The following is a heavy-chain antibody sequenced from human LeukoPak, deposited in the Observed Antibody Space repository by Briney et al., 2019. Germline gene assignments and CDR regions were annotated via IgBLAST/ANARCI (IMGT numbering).Heavy chain of an antibody. V-gene: IGHV1-2*02. D-gene: IGHD4-23*01. Sequence: GALVKPSCKASGYTYTRYSTHRVRQAPRHGLDGFGWINPNSGGTNYAQKFQGRVTMTRDTSISTAYMELSRLRSDDTAVYYCASSVVTPTTGDAFDIWGQGTMVTVSS. CDR3: ASSVVTPTTGDAFDI. CDR1: GYTYTRYS. CDR2: INPNSGGT. J-gene: IGHJ3*02.